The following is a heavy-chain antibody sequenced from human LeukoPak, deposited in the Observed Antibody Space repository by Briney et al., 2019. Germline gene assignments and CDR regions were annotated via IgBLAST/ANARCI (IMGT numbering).Heavy chain of an antibody. J-gene: IGHJ4*02. Sequence: GGSLRLSCAASGFTFSNAWMSWVRQAPGKGLEWVSVIYSGGSTYYADSVKGRFTISRDNSKNTLYLQMNSLRAEDTAVYYCVWMSPPAGWGQGTLVTVSS. CDR1: GFTFSNAW. D-gene: IGHD3-3*01. CDR3: VWMSPPAG. V-gene: IGHV3-53*01. CDR2: IYSGGST.